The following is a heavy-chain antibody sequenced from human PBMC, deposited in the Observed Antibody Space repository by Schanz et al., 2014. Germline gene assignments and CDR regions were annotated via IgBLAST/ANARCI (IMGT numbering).Heavy chain of an antibody. J-gene: IGHJ4*02. Sequence: QVLQVQSGSELKKPGTSVKVSCKASGYTFNNYTYVMIWVRQAPGQGLEWMGWISPYNGNTNYAQKLQGRVTMTADTSTSTAYMELSSLTSEDTAVHYCARGRGFYDYWGQGTLVTVSS. V-gene: IGHV1-18*01. CDR1: GYTFNNYTYV. CDR3: ARGRGFYDY. CDR2: ISPYNGNT. D-gene: IGHD3-10*01.